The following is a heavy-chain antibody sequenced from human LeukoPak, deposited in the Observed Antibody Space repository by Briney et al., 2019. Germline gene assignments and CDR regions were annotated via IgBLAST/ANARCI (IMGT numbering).Heavy chain of an antibody. CDR3: AKTVSGPRYYYMDV. CDR2: VYFGGST. V-gene: IGHV4-59*01. Sequence: SETLSLTCIVSGGSISSYYWSWIRQPPGKGLEWIGYVYFGGSTNYNPSLKSRVTMSVDTSKTQFSLRLSSVTAADTAVYYCAKTVSGPRYYYMDVWGKWTTVTVSS. D-gene: IGHD2-15*01. CDR1: GGSISSYY. J-gene: IGHJ6*03.